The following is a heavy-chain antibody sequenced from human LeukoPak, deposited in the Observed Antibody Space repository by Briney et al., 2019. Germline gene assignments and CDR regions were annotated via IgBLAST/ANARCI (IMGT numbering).Heavy chain of an antibody. D-gene: IGHD4-17*01. CDR1: GGTFTSYA. Sequence: SVKVSCKASGGTFTSYAISWVRQAPGQGREWMGGIIPIFGIANYAQKFQGRVTITADKSTSTAYMALSSLRSEDTAVYYCAREGPTVPYDALDIWGQGTMVTVSS. CDR2: IIPIFGIA. J-gene: IGHJ3*02. V-gene: IGHV1-69*17. CDR3: AREGPTVPYDALDI.